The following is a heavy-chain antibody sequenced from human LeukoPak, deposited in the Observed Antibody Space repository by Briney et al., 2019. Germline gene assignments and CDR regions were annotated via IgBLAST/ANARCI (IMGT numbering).Heavy chain of an antibody. V-gene: IGHV3-53*01. J-gene: IGHJ4*02. CDR1: GFTVSSNY. Sequence: GGSLRLSCAVSGFTVSSNYMSWVRQAPGKGLQWASILYSGGSTYYADSVKGRFTISRDNSKNTLYLQMNSLRAEDTALYYCARGLRYYGSGIYWYYFDYWGQGTLVTVSS. D-gene: IGHD3-10*01. CDR3: ARGLRYYGSGIYWYYFDY. CDR2: LYSGGST.